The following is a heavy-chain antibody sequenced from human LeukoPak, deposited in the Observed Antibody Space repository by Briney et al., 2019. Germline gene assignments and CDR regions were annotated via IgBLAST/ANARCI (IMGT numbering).Heavy chain of an antibody. CDR3: ARNAPEGLDY. V-gene: IGHV4-59*08. CDR1: GGSISSYY. J-gene: IGHJ4*02. CDR2: IYYTGST. Sequence: SETLSLTCTVSGGSISSYYWRWIRQPPGKGLEWIGYIYYTGSTDYNPSLKSRVTISVDTSKNQFSLKLNSMTAADTAVYYCARNAPEGLDYWGQGTLVTVSS. D-gene: IGHD2-2*01.